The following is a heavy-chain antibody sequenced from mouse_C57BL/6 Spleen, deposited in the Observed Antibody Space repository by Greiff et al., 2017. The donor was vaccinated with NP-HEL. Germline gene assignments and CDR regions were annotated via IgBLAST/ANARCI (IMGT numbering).Heavy chain of an antibody. CDR3: GRRGGDYWDYSMDY. CDR1: GYTFTSYW. D-gene: IGHD2-13*01. J-gene: IGHJ4*01. Sequence: QVQLQQPGAELVQPGASVTMSCKASGYTFTSYWITWVQQRPGQGLEWIGDIYPGSGSTNYNEKLKSKATLTVATSSNTAYMQLLSLTSWASAVYYCGRRGGDYWDYSMDYWGQGTSVTVST. V-gene: IGHV1-55*01. CDR2: IYPGSGST.